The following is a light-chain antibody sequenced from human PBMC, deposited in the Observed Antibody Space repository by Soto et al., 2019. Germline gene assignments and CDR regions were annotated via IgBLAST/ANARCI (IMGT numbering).Light chain of an antibody. CDR2: DAS. J-gene: IGKJ1*01. V-gene: IGKV3-20*01. CDR1: QSVSSYY. Sequence: EIVLTQSPGTLSLSPGERATLSCRASQSVSSYYLAWYQQKPGQAPRLLIYDASSRATGIPDRFSGSGSGTDFTLSISRLEPEDFAVYYCQQYGSSPRTFGQGTKV. CDR3: QQYGSSPRT.